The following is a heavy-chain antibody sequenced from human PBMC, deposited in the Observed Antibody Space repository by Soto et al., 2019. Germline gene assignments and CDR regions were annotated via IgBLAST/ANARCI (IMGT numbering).Heavy chain of an antibody. CDR3: ARLIGTSWFVG. J-gene: IGHJ4*02. V-gene: IGHV6-1*01. CDR1: GDSVSSNIVT. CDR2: TYYRSQWFN. D-gene: IGHD6-13*01. Sequence: SQTLSLTCAISGDSVSSNIVTWDWIRQSPSRGLEWLGRTYYRSQWFNDYAVSVKSRMTINADTSKNQFSLQLNYVTPEDTAVYYCARLIGTSWFVGWGQGTPVTGSS.